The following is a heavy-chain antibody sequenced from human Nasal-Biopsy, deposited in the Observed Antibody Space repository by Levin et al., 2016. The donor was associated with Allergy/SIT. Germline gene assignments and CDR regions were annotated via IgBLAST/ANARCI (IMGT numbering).Heavy chain of an antibody. CDR1: GFTLSTYA. J-gene: IGHJ6*02. CDR2: IYEDGST. CDR3: VRDRWSREAPTSTWSYYFYGMDV. D-gene: IGHD6-13*01. Sequence: GGSLRLSCAASGFTLSTYAMTWVRQAPGKGLEWVSVIYEDGSTYYKDSVKGRFTISRDTYKNTVYLEMSSLRGEDTGVYFCVRDRWSREAPTSTWSYYFYGMDVWGQGTTVSVSS. V-gene: IGHV3-66*01.